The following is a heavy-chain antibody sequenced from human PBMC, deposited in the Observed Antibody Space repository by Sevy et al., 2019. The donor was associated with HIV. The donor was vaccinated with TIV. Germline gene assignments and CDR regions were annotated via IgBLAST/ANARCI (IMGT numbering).Heavy chain of an antibody. CDR1: GYTFTNYA. Sequence: ASVKVSCKASGYTFTNYAIHWVRQAPRQRLEWMGWINAGDGYTKYSQKFHGRVIITRDTSASTAYMELSSLRSEDTAVYYCARQSSYSSGWYYFDHWGQGTLVTVSS. CDR2: INAGDGYT. CDR3: ARQSSYSSGWYYFDH. J-gene: IGHJ4*02. D-gene: IGHD6-19*01. V-gene: IGHV1-3*01.